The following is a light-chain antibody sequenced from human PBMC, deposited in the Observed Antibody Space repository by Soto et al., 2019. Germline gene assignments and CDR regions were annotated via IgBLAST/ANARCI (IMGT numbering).Light chain of an antibody. CDR3: GTWDSSLSADV. Sequence: QSVLTHPPSVSAAPGQKVTISCSGSSSNIGNNYVSWYQQLPGTAPKLLIYENNKRPSGIPDRFSGSKSGTSATLGITGLQTGDEADYYCGTWDSSLSADVFGGGTKLTVL. J-gene: IGLJ3*02. CDR1: SSNIGNNY. V-gene: IGLV1-51*02. CDR2: ENN.